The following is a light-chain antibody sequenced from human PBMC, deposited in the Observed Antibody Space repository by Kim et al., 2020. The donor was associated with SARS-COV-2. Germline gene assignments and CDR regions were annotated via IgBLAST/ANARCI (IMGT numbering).Light chain of an antibody. CDR1: SSNIGAGYD. CDR3: QSYDSSLSGVV. V-gene: IGLV1-40*01. J-gene: IGLJ2*01. Sequence: QRVTISGTGGSSNIGAGYDVHWYQQLPGTAPKLLIYGNSNRPSGVPDRLSGSKSGPSASLAITGLQAEDEADYYCQSYDSSLSGVVFGGGTQLTVL. CDR2: GNS.